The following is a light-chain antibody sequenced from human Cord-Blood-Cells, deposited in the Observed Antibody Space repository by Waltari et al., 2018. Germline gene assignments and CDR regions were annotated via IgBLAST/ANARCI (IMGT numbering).Light chain of an antibody. V-gene: IGKV1D-8*01. CDR1: QGISSY. CDR3: RQYYSFPLT. CDR2: AAS. J-gene: IGKJ4*01. Sequence: VIWLTQSPPSLSASTGDRVTLSCRMSQGISSYLALYQQKPGNAPELLIYAASALQSGVPSRFSGSGSGTDVTLTISCRQSEDFATYYCRQYYSFPLTFGGGTKVEIK.